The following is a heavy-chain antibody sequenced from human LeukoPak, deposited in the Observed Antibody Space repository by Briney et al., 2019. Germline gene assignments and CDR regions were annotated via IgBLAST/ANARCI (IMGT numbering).Heavy chain of an antibody. CDR1: GGSISGYY. Sequence: SETLSLTCTVSGGSISGYYWSWIRQPPGKGLEWIAYIFYTGSTNYNPSLKSRVTISLDTSRNQFSLKLTSVTAADTAVYYCARDSRWLSVAGYFDYWGQGTLVTVSS. J-gene: IGHJ4*02. CDR2: IFYTGST. CDR3: ARDSRWLSVAGYFDY. V-gene: IGHV4-59*12. D-gene: IGHD6-19*01.